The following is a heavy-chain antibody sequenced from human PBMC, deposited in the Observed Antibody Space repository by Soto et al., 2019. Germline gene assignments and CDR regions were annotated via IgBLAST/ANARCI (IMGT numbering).Heavy chain of an antibody. V-gene: IGHV4-59*01. CDR3: QRVGSYYGCYPNSDY. J-gene: IGHJ4*02. D-gene: IGHD1-26*01. CDR1: GSSISAYY. Sequence: PSETLSLTCPVSGSSISAYYWSCIRQPPGKGRELIGYIYYTGSTTYNPSLKSRVTISLGTSRNQLSLKLSSVNAADTAVYYCQRVGSYYGCYPNSDYWGPGTPDTDSS. CDR2: IYYTGST.